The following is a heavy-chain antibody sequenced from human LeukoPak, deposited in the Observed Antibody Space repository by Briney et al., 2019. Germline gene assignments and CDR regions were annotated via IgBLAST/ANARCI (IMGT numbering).Heavy chain of an antibody. CDR3: AKANWVSNADAVW. D-gene: IGHD7-27*01. Sequence: GGSLRLSCAASGFSFINYAMSWVRQAPARGPEWVSSMRGGGETFYAESVKGRFTLSRDDSRNTVYLQMKNLRVEDTAIYYCAKANWVSNADAVWWGQGTQVTVSS. CDR2: MRGGGET. V-gene: IGHV3-23*01. CDR1: GFSFINYA. J-gene: IGHJ4*02.